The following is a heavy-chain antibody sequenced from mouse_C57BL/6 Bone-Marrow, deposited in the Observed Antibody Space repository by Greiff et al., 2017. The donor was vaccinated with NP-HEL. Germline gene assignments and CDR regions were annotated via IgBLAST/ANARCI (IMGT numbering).Heavy chain of an antibody. CDR3: ARERGDADWAMDY. V-gene: IGHV1-69*01. CDR2: IDPSDSYT. CDR1: GYTFTSYW. J-gene: IGHJ4*01. Sequence: QVQLQQPGAELVMPGASVKLSCKASGYTFTSYWMHWVKQRPGQGLEWIGEIDPSDSYTNYNQKFKGKSTLTVDKSSSTAYMQLSSLTSEDSAVYDCARERGDADWAMDYWGQGTSVTVSA. D-gene: IGHD2-13*01.